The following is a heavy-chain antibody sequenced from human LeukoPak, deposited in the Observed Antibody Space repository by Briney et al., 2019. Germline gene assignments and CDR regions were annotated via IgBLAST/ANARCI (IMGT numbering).Heavy chain of an antibody. CDR3: AKIPGSSTYYYYMDV. D-gene: IGHD1-26*01. V-gene: IGHV3-30*02. Sequence: GGSLRLSCAASGFTFSSYGMHWVRQAPGKGLEWVAFIRYDGSNKYYADSVKGRFTISRDNSKNTLYLQMNSLRAEDMAVYYCAKIPGSSTYYYYMDVWGKGTTVTVSS. CDR2: IRYDGSNK. CDR1: GFTFSSYG. J-gene: IGHJ6*03.